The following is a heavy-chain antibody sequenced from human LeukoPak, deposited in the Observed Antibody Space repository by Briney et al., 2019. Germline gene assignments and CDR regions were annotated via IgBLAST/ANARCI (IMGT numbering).Heavy chain of an antibody. CDR3: AKDIGMGYYYYYGMDV. CDR1: GFTFDDYA. CDR2: ISWNSGSI. V-gene: IGHV3-9*01. D-gene: IGHD2-15*01. J-gene: IGHJ6*02. Sequence: PGRPLRLSCAASGFTFDDYAMHWVRQAPGKGLEWVSGISWNSGSIGYADSVKGRFTISRDNAKNSLYLQMNSLRAEDTALYYCAKDIGMGYYYYYGMDVWGQGTTVTVSS.